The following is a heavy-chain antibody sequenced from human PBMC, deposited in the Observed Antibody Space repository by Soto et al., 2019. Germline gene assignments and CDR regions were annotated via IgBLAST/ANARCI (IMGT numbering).Heavy chain of an antibody. CDR1: GGPFSRGGYY. D-gene: IGHD3-10*01. CDR2: IFYTGST. Sequence: SETLSLTCTVSGGPFSRGGYYWSWIRQHPGKGLECIGCIFYTGSTYYNPTLKSRVTMSVDTSKNQFSLNLSSVTAADTAVYYCARHSYYYGSGSDTEPWGQGTLVTVSS. J-gene: IGHJ5*02. CDR3: ARHSYYYGSGSDTEP. V-gene: IGHV4-39*01.